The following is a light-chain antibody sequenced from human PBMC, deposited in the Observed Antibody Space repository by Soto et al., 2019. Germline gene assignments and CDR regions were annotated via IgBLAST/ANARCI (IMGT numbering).Light chain of an antibody. Sequence: DIQGTQSPATLSLSLGDRVTITCRASQTISSWLAWYQQKPGKAPKLLIYKASTLKSGVPSRFSGSGSGTEFTLTISSLQPDDFATYYCQHYNSYSEAFGQGTKVDIK. CDR3: QHYNSYSEA. J-gene: IGKJ1*01. CDR1: QTISSW. V-gene: IGKV1-5*03. CDR2: KAS.